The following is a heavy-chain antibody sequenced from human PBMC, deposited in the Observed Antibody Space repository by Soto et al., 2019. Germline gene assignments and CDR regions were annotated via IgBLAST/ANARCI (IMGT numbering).Heavy chain of an antibody. J-gene: IGHJ5*02. CDR3: ARGGGYICQNYFDL. CDR2: IYYSGTT. Sequence: SETLSLTCTVPGGSSNRGGSYWTWRRHHPGKGLEWFGNIYYSGTTRSNPSLEGRVFISLDTSRNQFSRKVTSGTSADSAVYYGARGGGYICQNYFDLWGRGILVTVSS. D-gene: IGHD6-25*01. CDR1: GGSSNRGGSY. V-gene: IGHV4-31*03.